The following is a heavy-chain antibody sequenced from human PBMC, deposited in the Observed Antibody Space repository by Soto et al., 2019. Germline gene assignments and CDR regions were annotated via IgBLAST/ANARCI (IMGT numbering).Heavy chain of an antibody. Sequence: EVQLVESGGDLVQPGGSLRLSCAASGFTFSSYWMTWVRQAPGKGLEWGANIKEDGSQKYYVGSVEGRFTISRDNAKNSLYLQMNSLRAEDTAVYYCARDRQWGADDYCWGQGTLVTVSS. J-gene: IGHJ4*02. CDR3: ARDRQWGADDYC. V-gene: IGHV3-7*01. CDR1: GFTFSSYW. D-gene: IGHD1-26*01. CDR2: IKEDGSQK.